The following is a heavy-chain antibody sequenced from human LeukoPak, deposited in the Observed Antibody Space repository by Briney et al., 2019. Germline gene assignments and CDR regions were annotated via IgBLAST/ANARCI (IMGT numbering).Heavy chain of an antibody. V-gene: IGHV1-69*05. CDR3: ARAQLAYCGGDCPDYYYYYMDV. J-gene: IGHJ6*03. Sequence: SVKVSCKASGGTFSSYAISWVRQAPGQGLEWMGRIIPIFGTANYAQKFQARVTITTDESTSTAYMELSSLRSEDTAVYYCARAQLAYCGGDCPDYYYYYMDVWGKGTTVTVSS. CDR2: IIPIFGTA. D-gene: IGHD2-21*02. CDR1: GGTFSSYA.